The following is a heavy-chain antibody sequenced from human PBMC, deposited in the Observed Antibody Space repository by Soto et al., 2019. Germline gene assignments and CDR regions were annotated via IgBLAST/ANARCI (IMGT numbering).Heavy chain of an antibody. V-gene: IGHV1-18*01. D-gene: IGHD3-3*01. CDR2: ISAYNGNT. CDR3: TREPDFDFWRGYTSNWFDP. Sequence: QVQLVQSGAEVKKPGASVKVSCKASGYTFTSYGISWVRQAPGQGLEWMGWISAYNGNTNYAQKLQGRVTMTTDTSTSTAYMELRSLRSDDTAVYYCTREPDFDFWRGYTSNWFDPWGQGTLVTVSS. CDR1: GYTFTSYG. J-gene: IGHJ5*02.